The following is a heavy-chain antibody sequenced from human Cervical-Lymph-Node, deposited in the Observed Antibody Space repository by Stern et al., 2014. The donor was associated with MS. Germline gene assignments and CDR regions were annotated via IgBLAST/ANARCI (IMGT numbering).Heavy chain of an antibody. Sequence: VQLVESGGGLVQHGGSLRLSCAASGFTFSSYSMNWVRQAPGKGLEWVSFISSSSSTIYYADSVKGRFTISRDNAKNSLYLQMNSLRDEDTAVYYCARDDYDFWSGYSPLFDPWGQGTLVTVSS. CDR3: ARDDYDFWSGYSPLFDP. CDR2: ISSSSSTI. J-gene: IGHJ5*02. D-gene: IGHD3-3*01. CDR1: GFTFSSYS. V-gene: IGHV3-48*02.